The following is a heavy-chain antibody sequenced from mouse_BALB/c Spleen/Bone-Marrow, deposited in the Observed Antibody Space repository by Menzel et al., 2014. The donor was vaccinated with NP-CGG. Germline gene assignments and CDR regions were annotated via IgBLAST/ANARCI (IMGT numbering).Heavy chain of an antibody. CDR2: ISNLAYSI. D-gene: IGHD2-3*01. CDR1: GFTFSDYG. Sequence: VVESGGGLVQPGGSRKLSCAASGFTFSDYGMAWVRQAPGKGPEWVAFISNLAYSIYYADTVTGRFTISRENAKNTLYLEISSLRSEDSAMYYCARAGYDGYPWYFDVWGAGTTVTVSS. V-gene: IGHV5-15*02. CDR3: ARAGYDGYPWYFDV. J-gene: IGHJ1*01.